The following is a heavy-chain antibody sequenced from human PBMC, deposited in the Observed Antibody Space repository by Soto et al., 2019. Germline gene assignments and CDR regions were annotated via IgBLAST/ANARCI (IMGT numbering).Heavy chain of an antibody. CDR1: GFTFDDYG. D-gene: IGHD1-1*01. CDR3: AKDSRPLQAPNDSFDF. V-gene: IGHV3-9*01. CDR2: VNWNRVTI. Sequence: EVQLVESGGGLVQPGRSLRLSCAGSGFTFDDYGMHWVRQAPGKGLEWVSGVNWNRVTIGYADSVQGRFTISRDNAKNSLYLQIHSLRTEDTALYYCAKDSRPLQAPNDSFDFWGQGTMVTVSS. J-gene: IGHJ3*01.